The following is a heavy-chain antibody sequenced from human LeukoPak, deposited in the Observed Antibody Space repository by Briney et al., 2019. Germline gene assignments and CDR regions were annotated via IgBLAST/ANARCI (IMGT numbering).Heavy chain of an antibody. V-gene: IGHV3-30*18. J-gene: IGHJ4*02. CDR2: ISYDGSNK. D-gene: IGHD1-14*01. CDR1: GFTFSSYG. CDR3: AKRNTGYYFDY. Sequence: GGSLRLSCAASGFTFSSYGMHWVRQAPGKGLEWVAVISYDGSNKYYADSVKGRFTISRDNSKNTLYLQMNSLRAEDTAVYYCAKRNTGYYFDYWGQGTLVTVSS.